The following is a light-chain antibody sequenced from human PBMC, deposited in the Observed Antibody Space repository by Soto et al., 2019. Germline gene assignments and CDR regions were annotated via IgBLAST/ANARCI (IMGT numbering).Light chain of an antibody. CDR1: QSVSSY. J-gene: IGKJ3*01. Sequence: EIVLTQSPATLSLSPGERATLSCRASQSVSSYLAWYQQKPGQAPRLLIYDASSRATGIPDRFSGSGSGTDFTLTISRLEPEDFAVYYCQHYGNSPPSVTFGPGTKVDI. V-gene: IGKV3-20*01. CDR2: DAS. CDR3: QHYGNSPPSVT.